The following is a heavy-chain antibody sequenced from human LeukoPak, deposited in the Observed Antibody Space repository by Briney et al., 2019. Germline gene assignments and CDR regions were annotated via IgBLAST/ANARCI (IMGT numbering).Heavy chain of an antibody. D-gene: IGHD4-11*01. J-gene: IGHJ2*01. Sequence: PGGSLRLSCADSGFTFSSYAMSWVRQAPGKGLEWVSAISSGGGSTYYADSVKGRFTISRDNSKNTLYLQMNSLRAEDTAVYYCAKGNIDYSVDLWGRGTLVTVSS. V-gene: IGHV3-23*01. CDR2: ISSGGGST. CDR1: GFTFSSYA. CDR3: AKGNIDYSVDL.